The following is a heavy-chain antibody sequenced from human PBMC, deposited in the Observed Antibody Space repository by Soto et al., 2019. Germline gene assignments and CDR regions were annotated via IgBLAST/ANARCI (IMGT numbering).Heavy chain of an antibody. CDR3: ASGGSSNWFDP. V-gene: IGHV4-30-4*01. D-gene: IGHD1-26*01. CDR1: SGSISSTDYY. CDR2: IYYTGNS. Sequence: QLQESGPGLVKPSQTLSLTCTVSSGSISSTDYYWSWIRQPPGKGLEWIGYIYYTGNSYYNPSLTSRVTISVDTSKNQFSLKVTSVTAADTAVYYCASGGSSNWFDPWGQGTLVTVSS. J-gene: IGHJ5*02.